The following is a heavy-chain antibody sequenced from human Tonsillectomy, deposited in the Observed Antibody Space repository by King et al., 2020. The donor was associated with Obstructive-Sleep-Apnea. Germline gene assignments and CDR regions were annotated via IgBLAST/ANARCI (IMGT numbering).Heavy chain of an antibody. CDR1: GGTFSSYA. Sequence: VQLVQSGAEVKKPGSSVKVSWKASGGTFSSYAISWVRQAPGHGLEWMGGIIPILGIANDAQKFQGRGTMTADKSTSTAYMELSSLRSEDTAVYYCATRGPTTYDAFDIWGQGTMVTVSS. CDR3: ATRGPTTYDAFDI. D-gene: IGHD1-14*01. CDR2: IIPILGIA. V-gene: IGHV1-69*04. J-gene: IGHJ3*02.